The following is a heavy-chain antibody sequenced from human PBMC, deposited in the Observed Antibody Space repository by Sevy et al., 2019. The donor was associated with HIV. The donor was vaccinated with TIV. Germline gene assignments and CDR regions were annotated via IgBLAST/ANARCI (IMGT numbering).Heavy chain of an antibody. Sequence: GGSLRLPCAASGFTFSSYAMHWVRQAPGKGLEWVAVISYDGSNKYYADSVKGRFTISRDNSKNTLYLQMNSLRAEDTAVYYCARDWAYHDFWSGYYPNYYYGMDVWGQGTTVTVSS. CDR3: ARDWAYHDFWSGYYPNYYYGMDV. D-gene: IGHD3-3*01. V-gene: IGHV3-30*04. J-gene: IGHJ6*02. CDR1: GFTFSSYA. CDR2: ISYDGSNK.